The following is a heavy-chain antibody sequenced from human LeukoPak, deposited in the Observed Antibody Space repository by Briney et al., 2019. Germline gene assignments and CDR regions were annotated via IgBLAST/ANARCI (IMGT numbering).Heavy chain of an antibody. V-gene: IGHV3-7*01. D-gene: IGHD3-9*01. CDR3: VRGFDGTNAFDL. CDR1: GFIFTTYW. J-gene: IGHJ3*01. CDR2: IKQDGSET. Sequence: GVLRLSCGASGFIFTTYWMNWVRQAPGKGLEWVANIKQDGSETYYVDSVKGRFTISRDKDKNSVYLQMGSLRVEDTAVYYCVRGFDGTNAFDLWGQGTMVTVSS.